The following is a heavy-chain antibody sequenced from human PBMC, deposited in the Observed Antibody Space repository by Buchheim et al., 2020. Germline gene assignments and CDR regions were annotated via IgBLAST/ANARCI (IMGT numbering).Heavy chain of an antibody. CDR2: INPSGGST. V-gene: IGHV1-46*01. J-gene: IGHJ5*02. CDR3: AGDGDSRPYSSSWYNWFDP. Sequence: QVQLVQSGAEVKKPGASVKVSCKASGYTFTSYYMHWVRQAPGQGLEWMGIINPSGGSTSYAQKFQGRVTMTRDTSTSTVYMELSSLRSDETAVYYWAGDGDSRPYSSSWYNWFDPWGQGTL. D-gene: IGHD6-13*01. CDR1: GYTFTSYY.